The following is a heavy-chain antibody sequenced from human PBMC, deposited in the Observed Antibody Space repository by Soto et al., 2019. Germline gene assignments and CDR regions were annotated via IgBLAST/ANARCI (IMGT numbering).Heavy chain of an antibody. D-gene: IGHD5-12*01. Sequence: QLQLQESGSGLVKPSQTLSLTCAVSGGSISSGGYSWSWIRQPPGKGLEWIGYIYHSGSTYYNPSLKSRVTISVDRSKNQFSRKLSSVTAADTAVYYCARRRGFPYYYGMYVWGQGTTVTVSS. V-gene: IGHV4-30-2*01. CDR1: GGSISSGGYS. CDR3: ARRRGFPYYYGMYV. CDR2: IYHSGST. J-gene: IGHJ6*02.